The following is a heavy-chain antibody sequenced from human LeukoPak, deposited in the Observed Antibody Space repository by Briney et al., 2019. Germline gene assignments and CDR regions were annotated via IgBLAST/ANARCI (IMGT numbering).Heavy chain of an antibody. CDR1: GDSIRSYY. Sequence: PSETLSLTCTVSGDSIRSYYWSWIRQPAGKGLEWIGRIHPSGNTNYNPSLKSRVTLSVDTSKNQFSLKLSSVTAADTAVYYCARGPPPDFDYWGRETLVTVSS. V-gene: IGHV4-4*07. CDR3: ARGPPPDFDY. J-gene: IGHJ4*02. CDR2: IHPSGNT.